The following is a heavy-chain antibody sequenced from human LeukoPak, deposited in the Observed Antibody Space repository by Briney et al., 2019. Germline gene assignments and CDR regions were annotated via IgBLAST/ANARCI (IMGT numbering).Heavy chain of an antibody. Sequence: SETLSLTCAVYGGSFSGYYWSWIRQPPGKGLEWIGEINHSGSTNYNPSLKSRVTISVDTSKNQFSLELSSVTAADTAVYYCARVGGYYFPSDYWGQGTLVTVSS. CDR2: INHSGST. D-gene: IGHD2-15*01. CDR3: ARVGGYYFPSDY. CDR1: GGSFSGYY. V-gene: IGHV4-34*01. J-gene: IGHJ4*02.